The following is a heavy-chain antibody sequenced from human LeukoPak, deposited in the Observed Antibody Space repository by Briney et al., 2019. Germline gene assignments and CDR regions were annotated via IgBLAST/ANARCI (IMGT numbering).Heavy chain of an antibody. D-gene: IGHD2-2*01. J-gene: IGHJ4*01. CDR3: ANGLDPPIVVVPAAGY. Sequence: GGSLRLSCAASGFTFSSYSMNWVRQAPGKGLEWVSSISSSSSYIYYADSVKGRFTISRDNAKNSLYLQMNSLRAEDTAVYYCANGLDPPIVVVPAAGYWGQETLVTVPS. CDR1: GFTFSSYS. CDR2: ISSSSSYI. V-gene: IGHV3-21*01.